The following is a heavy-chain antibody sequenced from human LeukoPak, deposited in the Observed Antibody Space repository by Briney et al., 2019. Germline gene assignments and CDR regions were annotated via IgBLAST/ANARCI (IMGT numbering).Heavy chain of an antibody. CDR1: GGSISSSSYY. J-gene: IGHJ4*02. Sequence: SDTLSLTCTVSGGSISSSSYYWGWIRQTPGKGLEWMGSVFYSGSAYYDTSLKSRVTIFADTSKNQFSLKLTSGTATDTALYSLAEHNYDDVSATFDWWGQGTLVTVSS. V-gene: IGHV4-39*01. CDR3: AEHNYDDVSATFDW. CDR2: VFYSGSA. D-gene: IGHD3-16*01.